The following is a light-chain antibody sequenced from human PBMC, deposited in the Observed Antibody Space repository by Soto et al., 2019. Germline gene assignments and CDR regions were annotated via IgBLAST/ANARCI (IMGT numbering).Light chain of an antibody. CDR2: GAS. J-gene: IGKJ1*01. V-gene: IGKV1-39*01. CDR3: QQTYSTPRT. Sequence: DIQMTQSPSSLSVSVGDRVTITCRASQNIKNYLSWYQQKPGKAPSLLIYGASSLQSGVPSRFSGSGSGTDFTLTITSLQPEDFGSYYCQQTYSTPRTFGPGTKVDIK. CDR1: QNIKNY.